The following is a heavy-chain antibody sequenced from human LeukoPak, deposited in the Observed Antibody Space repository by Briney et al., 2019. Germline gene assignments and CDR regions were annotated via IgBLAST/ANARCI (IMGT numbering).Heavy chain of an antibody. CDR1: GGSISSSSYY. Sequence: SETLFLTCTVSGGSISSSSYYWGWIRQPPGKGLEWIGSIYYSGSTYYNPSLKSRVTISVDTSKNQFSLKLSSVTAADTAVYYCARSQVYYMDVWGKGTTVTVSS. CDR3: ARSQVYYMDV. J-gene: IGHJ6*03. CDR2: IYYSGST. V-gene: IGHV4-39*01.